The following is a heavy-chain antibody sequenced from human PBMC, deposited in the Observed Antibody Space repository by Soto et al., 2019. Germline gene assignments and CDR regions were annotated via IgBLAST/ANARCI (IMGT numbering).Heavy chain of an antibody. CDR1: GFTFGNFA. CDR2: MSSASSTT. CDR3: AKNKERELSRIIDY. Sequence: EVQVIESGGGLVQPGGSLRLSCATSGFTFGNFAMSWVRQAPGRGLEWVSGMSSASSTTYYGDSVKGRFTISRDTSKNTLYLQMNSLRAEDTAVYYCAKNKERELSRIIDYWGQGTLVTVSS. D-gene: IGHD1-7*01. V-gene: IGHV3-23*01. J-gene: IGHJ4*02.